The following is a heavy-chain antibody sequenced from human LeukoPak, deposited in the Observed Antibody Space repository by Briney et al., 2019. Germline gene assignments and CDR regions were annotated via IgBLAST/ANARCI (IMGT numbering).Heavy chain of an antibody. Sequence: GRSLRLSCAASGFTFSSYGMHWVRQAPGKGLEWVAVISYDGSNKYYADSVKGRFTISRDNSKNTLYLQMNSLRAEDTAVHYCAKDRGLGAWFGELGPFDYWGQGTLVTVSS. V-gene: IGHV3-30*18. J-gene: IGHJ4*02. CDR3: AKDRGLGAWFGELGPFDY. CDR1: GFTFSSYG. D-gene: IGHD3-10*01. CDR2: ISYDGSNK.